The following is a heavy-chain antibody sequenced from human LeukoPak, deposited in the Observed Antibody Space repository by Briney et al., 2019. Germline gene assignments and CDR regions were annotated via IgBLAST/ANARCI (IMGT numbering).Heavy chain of an antibody. V-gene: IGHV1-18*01. D-gene: IGHD6-6*01. J-gene: IGHJ5*02. CDR3: ARDSEYSSSSRRFDP. CDR2: ISAYNGNT. CDR1: GYTFTSYG. Sequence: ASVKASCKASGYTFTSYGISWVRQAPGQGLEWMGWISAYNGNTNYAQKLQGRVTMTTDTSTSTAYMELRSLRSDDTAVYYCARDSEYSSSSRRFDPWGQGTLVTVSS.